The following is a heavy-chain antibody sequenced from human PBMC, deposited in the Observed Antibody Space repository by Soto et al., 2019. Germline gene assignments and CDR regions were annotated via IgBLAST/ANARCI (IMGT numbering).Heavy chain of an antibody. CDR2: IYNSGNT. D-gene: IGHD3-10*01. J-gene: IGHJ4*02. CDR1: GASITTYY. CDR3: ATGSGSYLFDL. Sequence: SETLCLTCTVSGASITTYYWSWIRQPPGKGLEWIGYIYNSGNTNYNPSLKSRVTISVDTSKNQFSLKLRSVTAADTAIYYCATGSGSYLFDLWGPGTLVTVSS. V-gene: IGHV4-59*01.